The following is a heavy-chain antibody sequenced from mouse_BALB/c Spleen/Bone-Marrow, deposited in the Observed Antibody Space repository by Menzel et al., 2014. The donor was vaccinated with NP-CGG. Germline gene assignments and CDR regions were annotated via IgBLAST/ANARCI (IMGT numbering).Heavy chain of an antibody. CDR2: IYPGDGDT. CDR1: GYAFSSYW. Sequence: VQLQQSGAELVRPGSSVKISCMASGYAFSSYWMNWVKQRPGQGLEWIGQIYPGDGDTNYNGKFKGKATLTADKSSSTAYMQLSSLTSEDSAVYFCARSRGYYVDYWGQGTTLTVSS. J-gene: IGHJ2*01. V-gene: IGHV1-80*01. CDR3: ARSRGYYVDY.